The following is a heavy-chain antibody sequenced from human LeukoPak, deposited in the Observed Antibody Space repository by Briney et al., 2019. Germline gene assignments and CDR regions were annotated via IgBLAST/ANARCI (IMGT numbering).Heavy chain of an antibody. V-gene: IGHV1-2*02. D-gene: IGHD3-10*01. CDR2: INPNSGGT. Sequence: GASVKVSCKASGYTFTGYYMHWVRQAPGQGLEWMGWINPNSGGTNYAQKFQGRVTMTRDTSISTAYMELSRLRSDDTAVHYCARGPMTYYSSGWYFDYWGQGTLVTVSS. J-gene: IGHJ4*02. CDR3: ARGPMTYYSSGWYFDY. CDR1: GYTFTGYY.